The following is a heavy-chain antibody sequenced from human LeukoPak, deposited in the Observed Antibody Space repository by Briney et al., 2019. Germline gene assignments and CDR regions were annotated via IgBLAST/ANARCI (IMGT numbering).Heavy chain of an antibody. J-gene: IGHJ4*02. V-gene: IGHV4-4*02. CDR2: VHLSGRT. CDR3: AREGGPYRPLDY. CDR1: GGSISSTNW. Sequence: SETLSLTCGVSGGSISSTNWWAWVRQPPGEGLEWIGEVHLSGRTNYNPSLESRVTMSVDMSENHISLKLTSVTAADTAVYYCAREGGPYRPLDYSGQGTLVTVSS.